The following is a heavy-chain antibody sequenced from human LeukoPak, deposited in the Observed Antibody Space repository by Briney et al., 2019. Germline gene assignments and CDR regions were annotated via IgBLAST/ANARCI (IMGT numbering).Heavy chain of an antibody. V-gene: IGHV1-18*01. D-gene: IGHD3-10*01. CDR3: ARDRGPMFRGVLFSPHNWFDP. CDR1: GYTFTTYG. CDR2: ISGYNGNT. J-gene: IGHJ5*02. Sequence: GASVTVSCRTSGYTFTTYGINWVRQAPGQGLEWMGWISGYNGNTKYAQRLQDRVSLTTDTSATTAYMELRSLRSDDTAIYYCARDRGPMFRGVLFSPHNWFDPWGQGTLVTVSS.